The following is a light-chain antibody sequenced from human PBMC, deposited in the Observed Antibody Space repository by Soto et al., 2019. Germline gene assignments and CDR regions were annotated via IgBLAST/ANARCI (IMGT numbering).Light chain of an antibody. CDR1: QTISNY. V-gene: IGKV1-39*01. Sequence: DIQMTQSPSSLSASVGDRVTITCRASQTISNYLNWYQQKPGKAPKLLIYAASSLQSGVPSRFSGSGSGTDFTLSISSLQPEDFATYYCLQADTFPITFGQGTRLEIK. J-gene: IGKJ5*01. CDR2: AAS. CDR3: LQADTFPIT.